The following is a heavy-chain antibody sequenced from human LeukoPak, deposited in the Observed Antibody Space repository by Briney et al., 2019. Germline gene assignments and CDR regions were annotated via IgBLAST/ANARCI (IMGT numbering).Heavy chain of an antibody. V-gene: IGHV1-8*01. D-gene: IGHD3-22*01. Sequence: ASVKVSCKASGYTFTSYGINWVRQATGQGLEWMGWMNPNSGNTGYAQKFQGRVTMTRDTSTSTVYMELSSLRSEDTAVYYCALFGGYDSSGYGDYWGQGTLVTVSS. CDR3: ALFGGYDSSGYGDY. CDR1: GYTFTSYG. J-gene: IGHJ4*02. CDR2: MNPNSGNT.